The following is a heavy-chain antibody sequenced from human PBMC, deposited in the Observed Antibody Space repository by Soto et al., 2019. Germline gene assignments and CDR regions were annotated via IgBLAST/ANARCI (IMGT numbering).Heavy chain of an antibody. D-gene: IGHD3-3*01. V-gene: IGHV4-30-4*01. J-gene: IGHJ4*02. CDR1: GGSVSSGDYF. CDR3: ARWSYLDY. Sequence: SETLSLTCTVSGGSVSSGDYFWSWIRQPPGKGLEWIGYIYDSGSSYYNPSLKSRVTMSVDTSKNQFSLKLRSVTAADTAMYYCARWSYLDYWGQGTRVTVSS. CDR2: IYDSGSS.